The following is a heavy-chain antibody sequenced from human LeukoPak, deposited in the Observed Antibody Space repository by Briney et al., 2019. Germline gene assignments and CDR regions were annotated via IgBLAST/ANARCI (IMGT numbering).Heavy chain of an antibody. J-gene: IGHJ4*02. Sequence: SETLSLTCTVSGGSINSTDSYWGWIRQPPGKGLEWIGSISYSGSTSYNSSLKSRVTISVDTSKNQFSLKLSSVTAADTAVYYCASPSSGADYWGQGTLVTVSS. V-gene: IGHV4-39*01. CDR3: ASPSSGADY. CDR1: GGSINSTDSY. D-gene: IGHD6-19*01. CDR2: ISYSGST.